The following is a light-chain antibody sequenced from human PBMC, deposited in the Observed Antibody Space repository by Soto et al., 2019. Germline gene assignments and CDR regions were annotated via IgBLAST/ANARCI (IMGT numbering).Light chain of an antibody. J-gene: IGKJ4*01. CDR3: QQANSFPRT. Sequence: DIQMTQSPSSVSASVGDRVTITCRASQGISNWLAWYQQKPGKAPQLLIYAASTLHSGVPSRFSGSGYGTDFTLTINTLQPEDFATHYCQQANSFPRTFGGGTKVEIK. V-gene: IGKV1-12*01. CDR1: QGISNW. CDR2: AAS.